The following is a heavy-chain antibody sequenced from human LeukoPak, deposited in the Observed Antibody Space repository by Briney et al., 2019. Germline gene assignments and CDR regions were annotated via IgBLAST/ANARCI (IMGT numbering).Heavy chain of an antibody. CDR1: GFTFSSYA. J-gene: IGHJ4*02. CDR2: ISSNGGST. Sequence: GGSLRLSCAASGFTFSSYAMHWVRQAPGKGLEYVSAISSNGGSTYYANSVKGRFTISRDNSKNTLYLQMGSLRAEDMAVYYGARDNRVIGRTLGYYFDYWGQGTLVTVSS. V-gene: IGHV3-64*01. CDR3: ARDNRVIGRTLGYYFDY. D-gene: IGHD3-10*01.